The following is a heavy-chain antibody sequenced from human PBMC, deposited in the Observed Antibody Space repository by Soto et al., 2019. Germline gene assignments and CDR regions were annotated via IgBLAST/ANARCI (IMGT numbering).Heavy chain of an antibody. D-gene: IGHD6-19*01. CDR3: ASVAVAGQIDY. V-gene: IGHV4-59*11. CDR1: GGSIGSQY. CDR2: LHFRGYT. J-gene: IGHJ4*02. Sequence: SETLSLTCTVSGGSIGSQYRTWVRQSPGKGLEWIGHLHFRGYTNYNPSLKSRVTISVDTSKNQFFLKLSSVTAADTAVYYCASVAVAGQIDYWGQGTLVTVSS.